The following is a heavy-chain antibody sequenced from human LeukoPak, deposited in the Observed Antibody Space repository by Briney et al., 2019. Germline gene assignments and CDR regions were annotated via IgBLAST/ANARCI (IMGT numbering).Heavy chain of an antibody. D-gene: IGHD6-13*01. CDR1: GFTVSSNY. Sequence: GGSLRLSCAASGFTVSSNYMTWVRQAPGKGLEWVSFIYTGGSTYYADSVKGRFTISRDNSKNTLYLQMNSLRVEDTAVYYCAKDLISAAGRGDFQHWGQGTLVTVSS. J-gene: IGHJ1*01. CDR3: AKDLISAAGRGDFQH. V-gene: IGHV3-53*01. CDR2: IYTGGST.